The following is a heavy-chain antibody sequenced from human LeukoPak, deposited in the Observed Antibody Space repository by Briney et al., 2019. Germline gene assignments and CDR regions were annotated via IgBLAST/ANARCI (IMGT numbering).Heavy chain of an antibody. CDR3: ARYSSARHYYYYYYYMDV. V-gene: IGHV4-34*01. CDR2: INHSGST. D-gene: IGHD5-18*01. CDR1: SGSFSGYY. Sequence: SETLSLTCAVYSGSFSGYYWSWIRQPPGKGLEWIGEINHSGSTNYNPSLKSRVTISVDTSKNQFSLKLSSVTAADTAVYYCARYSSARHYYYYYYYMDVWGKGTTVTVSS. J-gene: IGHJ6*03.